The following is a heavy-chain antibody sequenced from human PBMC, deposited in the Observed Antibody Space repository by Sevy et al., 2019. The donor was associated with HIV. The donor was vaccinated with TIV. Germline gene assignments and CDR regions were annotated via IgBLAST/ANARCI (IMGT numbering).Heavy chain of an antibody. Sequence: GGSLRLSCAASGFSFSTHAMHWVRQAPGKGLEWVAVISFDGSDKYYSDSVKGRFTISRDDSKNTLLLQMSSLRAEDTAVYYCSRGAGYSTGWYLGYWGQGTLVTVSS. CDR1: GFSFSTHA. CDR3: SRGAGYSTGWYLGY. D-gene: IGHD6-19*01. CDR2: ISFDGSDK. J-gene: IGHJ4*02. V-gene: IGHV3-30*03.